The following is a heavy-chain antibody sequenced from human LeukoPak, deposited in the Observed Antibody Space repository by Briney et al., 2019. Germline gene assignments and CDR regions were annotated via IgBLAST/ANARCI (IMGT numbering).Heavy chain of an antibody. V-gene: IGHV1-2*02. CDR1: GYTFTGYY. D-gene: IGHD2-2*01. Sequence: ASVKVSCKASGYTFTGYYMHWVRQAPRQGLEWMGWINPNSGGTNYAQKFQGRVTMTRDTSISTAYMELSRLRSDDTAVYYCAREGSTSCCLLDYWGQGTLVTVSS. CDR3: AREGSTSCCLLDY. CDR2: INPNSGGT. J-gene: IGHJ4*02.